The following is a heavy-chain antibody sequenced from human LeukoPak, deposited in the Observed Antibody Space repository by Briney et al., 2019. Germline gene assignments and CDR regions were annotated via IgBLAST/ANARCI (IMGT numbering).Heavy chain of an antibody. D-gene: IGHD3-10*01. CDR1: GYTFTSYG. Sequence: ASVTVSCKASGYTFTSYGISWVRQAPGQGLEGMGWISAYNGNTNYAQKLQGRVTMTTDTSTSTAYMELRSLRSDDTAVYYCARVPGSGSHPIVENWFDPWGQGTLVTVSS. CDR2: ISAYNGNT. CDR3: ARVPGSGSHPIVENWFDP. V-gene: IGHV1-18*01. J-gene: IGHJ5*02.